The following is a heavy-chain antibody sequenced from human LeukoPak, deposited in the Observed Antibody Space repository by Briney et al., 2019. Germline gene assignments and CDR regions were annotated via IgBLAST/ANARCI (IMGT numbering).Heavy chain of an antibody. CDR1: GGSISSGDYY. V-gene: IGHV4-30-4*01. D-gene: IGHD1-26*01. Sequence: SQTLSLTCTVSGGSISSGDYYWSWIRQPPGKGLEWIGYIYYSGSTYYNPSLKSRVTISVDTSKNQFSLKLSSVTAADTAVYYCARDLSQWEPPDPNDAFDIWGQGTMVTVSS. J-gene: IGHJ3*02. CDR2: IYYSGST. CDR3: ARDLSQWEPPDPNDAFDI.